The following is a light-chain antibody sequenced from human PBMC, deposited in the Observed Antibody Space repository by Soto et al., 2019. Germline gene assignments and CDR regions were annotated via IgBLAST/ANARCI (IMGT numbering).Light chain of an antibody. Sequence: EIVMTQSPATLSVSPGERATLSCRASQSVSANLAWYQQKPGQAPRLLIYATSTRATGIPDRFTGSGSGTEFTLTIRSLQYEEGAVYHCQQYDNKPPINFGQGTRLQIK. CDR3: QQYDNKPPIN. V-gene: IGKV3-15*01. CDR1: QSVSAN. J-gene: IGKJ5*01. CDR2: ATS.